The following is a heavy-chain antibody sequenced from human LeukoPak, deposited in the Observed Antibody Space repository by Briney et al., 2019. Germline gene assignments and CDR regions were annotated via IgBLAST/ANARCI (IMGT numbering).Heavy chain of an antibody. J-gene: IGHJ3*02. CDR3: AKGRTRNYYGSGSGAFDI. D-gene: IGHD3-10*01. CDR2: ISYDGSNK. CDR1: GFTFSDYG. V-gene: IGHV3-30*18. Sequence: GGSLRLSCAASGFTFSDYGMHWVRQAPGKGLEWVAVISYDGSNKYYADSVKGRFTTSRDNSKNTLYLQMNSLRAEDTAVYYCAKGRTRNYYGSGSGAFDIWGQGTMVTVSS.